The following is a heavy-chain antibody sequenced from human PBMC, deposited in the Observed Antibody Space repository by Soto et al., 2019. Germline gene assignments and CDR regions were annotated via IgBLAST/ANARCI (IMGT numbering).Heavy chain of an antibody. Sequence: QVHLVQSGAEVKKPGASVKVSCKTSGYTFTKFDVNWVRQAAGQGLEWMGWMSPNSENKGYAQKFQGRVSMTRDTSITTVYMELSSLRAEDTAVYYCVRGFGDSENTGGYNWFDFWGQGTLVTVSS. V-gene: IGHV1-8*01. D-gene: IGHD5-12*01. J-gene: IGHJ5*01. CDR3: VRGFGDSENTGGYNWFDF. CDR2: MSPNSENK. CDR1: GYTFTKFD.